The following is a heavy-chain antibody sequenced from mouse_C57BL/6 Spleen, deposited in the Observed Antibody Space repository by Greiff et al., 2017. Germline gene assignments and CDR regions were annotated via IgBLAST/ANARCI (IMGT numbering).Heavy chain of an antibody. CDR3: ARQPEFITTVVGYFDY. J-gene: IGHJ2*01. CDR1: GFTFSSYG. D-gene: IGHD1-1*01. Sequence: EVKLVESGGDLVKPGGSLKLSCAASGFTFSSYGMSWVRQTPDKRLGWVATISSGGSYTYYPDSVKGRFTISRDNAKNTLYLQMSSLKSEDTAMYYCARQPEFITTVVGYFDYWGQGTTLTVSS. V-gene: IGHV5-6*01. CDR2: ISSGGSYT.